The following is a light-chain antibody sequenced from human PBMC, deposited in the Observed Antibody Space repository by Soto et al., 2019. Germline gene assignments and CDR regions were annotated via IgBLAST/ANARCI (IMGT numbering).Light chain of an antibody. CDR3: QVRDGWPS. CDR1: QSESTS. V-gene: IGKV3D-11*02. CDR2: DAS. Sequence: IVLTQSPVTLALSPGESAVLSCRASQSESTSLAWYQHKPGQAPKLFIYDASKRAPGIPPRFTGSGPGTDLCLTISSLEPEDIAVYYCQVRDGWPSFGQGTKVDIK. J-gene: IGKJ1*01.